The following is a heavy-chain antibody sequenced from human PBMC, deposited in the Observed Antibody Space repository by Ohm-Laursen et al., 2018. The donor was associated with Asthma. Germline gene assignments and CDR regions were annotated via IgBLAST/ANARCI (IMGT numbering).Heavy chain of an antibody. V-gene: IGHV3-21*01. Sequence: SLRLSCAASGFTFSNYNMNWVRQAPGKGLEWVSSISRSSSSKYYADSVKGRFTISRDNAKNSLSLQMNSLRAEDTAVYYCASWSVTKGIDYWGQGTLVTVSS. CDR1: GFTFSNYN. J-gene: IGHJ4*02. CDR2: ISRSSSSK. CDR3: ASWSVTKGIDY. D-gene: IGHD4-17*01.